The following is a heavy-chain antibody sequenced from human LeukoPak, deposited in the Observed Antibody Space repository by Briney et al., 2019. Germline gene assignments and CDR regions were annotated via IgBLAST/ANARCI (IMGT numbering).Heavy chain of an antibody. J-gene: IGHJ4*02. CDR1: GYTFTGYY. V-gene: IGHV1-2*06. CDR2: INPNSGGT. CDR3: ARVKYYYDSSGYYFIDY. Sequence: ASVKVSCKASGYTFTGYYMHWVRQAPGQGLEWMGQINPNSGGTNYAQKFQGRVTMTRDTSISTAYMELSRLRSDGTAVYYCARVKYYYDSSGYYFIDYWGQGTLVTVSS. D-gene: IGHD3-22*01.